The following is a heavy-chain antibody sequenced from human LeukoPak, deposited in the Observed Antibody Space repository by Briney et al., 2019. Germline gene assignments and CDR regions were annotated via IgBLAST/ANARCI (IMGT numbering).Heavy chain of an antibody. Sequence: GGSLRLSCAASGFTFSSYGMHWVRQAPGKGLEWVSFIRYDGSNKYYADSVKGRFTISRDNSKNTLYLQMNSLRDEDTAVYYCARGGSYLSAFDIWGQGTMVTVSS. D-gene: IGHD1-26*01. CDR3: ARGGSYLSAFDI. CDR1: GFTFSSYG. J-gene: IGHJ3*02. V-gene: IGHV3-30*02. CDR2: IRYDGSNK.